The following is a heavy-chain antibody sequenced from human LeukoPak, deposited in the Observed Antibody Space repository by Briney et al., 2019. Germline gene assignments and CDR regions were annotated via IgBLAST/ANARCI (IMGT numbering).Heavy chain of an antibody. V-gene: IGHV3-64*01. CDR2: ISSNGGST. CDR1: GFTFSSYA. D-gene: IGHD1-26*01. CDR3: ARADSGGYYGAFDY. J-gene: IGHJ4*02. Sequence: PGGSLRLSCAASGFTFSSYAMHWVRQAPGKGLEYVSAISSNGGSTYYANSVKGRFTISRDNSKNTLYLQMGSLRAEDMAVYYCARADSGGYYGAFDYWGQGTLVTVSS.